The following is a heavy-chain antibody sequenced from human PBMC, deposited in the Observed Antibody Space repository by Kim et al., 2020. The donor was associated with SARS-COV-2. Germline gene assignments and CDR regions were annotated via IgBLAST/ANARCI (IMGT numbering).Heavy chain of an antibody. CDR1: GGSISSGGYS. CDR2: IYPSGST. J-gene: IGHJ4*02. CDR3: TRECGDYKGLVY. Sequence: SETLSLTCAVSGGSISSGGYSWSWIRQPPGRGLEWIGYIYPSGSTYYNPSLKSRVTLSVDTSKNQISLTLDSVTAADTAVYYCTRECGDYKGLVYWGQGTLITVSS. D-gene: IGHD4-17*01. V-gene: IGHV4-30-2*01.